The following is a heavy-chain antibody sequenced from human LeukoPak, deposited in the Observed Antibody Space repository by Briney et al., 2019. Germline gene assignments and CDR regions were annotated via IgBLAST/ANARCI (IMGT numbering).Heavy chain of an antibody. V-gene: IGHV4-4*09. J-gene: IGHJ5*02. CDR2: IYSTWTT. D-gene: IGHD5-12*01. CDR3: ATSETWPNWFDP. Sequence: VCGGSNKNSYRRWTRHPTRKRLEWIGDIYSTWTTNYNPSLTSRVTISVERTNKPCSLKLTSVTAADTAVYYCATSETWPNWFDPWGQGTLVTVSS. CDR1: GGSNKNSY.